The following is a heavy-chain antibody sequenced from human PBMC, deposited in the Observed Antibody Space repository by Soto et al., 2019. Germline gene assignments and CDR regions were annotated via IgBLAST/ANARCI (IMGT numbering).Heavy chain of an antibody. D-gene: IGHD3-10*01. CDR2: IIPIFGTA. J-gene: IGHJ4*02. V-gene: IGHV1-69*01. Sequence: QVQLVQSGAEVKKPGSSVKVSCKASGGTFSSYAISWVRQAPGQGLEWMGGIIPIFGTANYAQKFQGRVTITADESTSTAYMELSSLRSEDTAVYYCARVTFYYGSGSYYSPFDYWVQGTLVTVSS. CDR1: GGTFSSYA. CDR3: ARVTFYYGSGSYYSPFDY.